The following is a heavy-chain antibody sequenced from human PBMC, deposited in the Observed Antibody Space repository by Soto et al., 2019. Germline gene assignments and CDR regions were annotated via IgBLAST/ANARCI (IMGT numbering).Heavy chain of an antibody. Sequence: GESLKISCKGSGYSFTSYWIGWVRQMPGKGLEWMGIIYPGDSDTRYSPSFQGQVTISADKSISTAYLQWSSLKASDTAMYYCARRSRSGYYQWGAFDIWGQGTMVTVSS. J-gene: IGHJ3*02. CDR2: IYPGDSDT. V-gene: IGHV5-51*01. CDR3: ARRSRSGYYQWGAFDI. CDR1: GYSFTSYW. D-gene: IGHD3-22*01.